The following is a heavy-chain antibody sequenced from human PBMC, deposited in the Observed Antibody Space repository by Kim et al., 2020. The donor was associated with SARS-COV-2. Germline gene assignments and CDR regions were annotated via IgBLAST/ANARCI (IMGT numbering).Heavy chain of an antibody. CDR2: IDWDDDK. D-gene: IGHD3-10*01. CDR1: GFSLSTSGMC. V-gene: IGHV2-70*01. CDR3: ARIPVPLYGSGSYNYYYGMDV. Sequence: SGPTLVNPTQTLTLTCTFSGFSLSTSGMCVSWIRQPPGKALEWLALIDWDDDKYYSTSLKTRLTISKDTSKNQVVLTMTNMDPVDTATYYCARIPVPLYGSGSYNYYYGMDVWGQGTTVTVSS. J-gene: IGHJ6*02.